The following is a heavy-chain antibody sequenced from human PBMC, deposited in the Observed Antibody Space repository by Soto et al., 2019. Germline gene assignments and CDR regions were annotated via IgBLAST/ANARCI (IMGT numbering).Heavy chain of an antibody. CDR2: IYYSGGT. J-gene: IGHJ6*03. Sequence: SETLSLTCTVSGGSISSCYWSWIRQPPGKGLEWIGYIYYSGGTNYNPSLKSRVTISVDTSKNQFSLKLSSVTAADTAVYYCARQGLDYDILTSHYYYYYYMDVWGKGTTVTVSS. D-gene: IGHD3-9*01. CDR1: GGSISSCY. V-gene: IGHV4-59*01. CDR3: ARQGLDYDILTSHYYYYYYMDV.